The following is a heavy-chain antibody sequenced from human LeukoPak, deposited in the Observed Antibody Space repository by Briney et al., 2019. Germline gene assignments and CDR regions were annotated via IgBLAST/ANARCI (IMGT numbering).Heavy chain of an antibody. CDR3: AKDYPRMIIAAAGPFDY. V-gene: IGHV3-30*02. Sequence: PGGSLRLSCGASGFTFSSYGMHWVRQAPGKGLEWVAFIRYDGSNKYYADSVKGRFTISRDNSKNTLYLQMNSLRAEDTAVYYCAKDYPRMIIAAAGPFDYWGQGTLVTVSS. J-gene: IGHJ4*02. D-gene: IGHD6-13*01. CDR1: GFTFSSYG. CDR2: IRYDGSNK.